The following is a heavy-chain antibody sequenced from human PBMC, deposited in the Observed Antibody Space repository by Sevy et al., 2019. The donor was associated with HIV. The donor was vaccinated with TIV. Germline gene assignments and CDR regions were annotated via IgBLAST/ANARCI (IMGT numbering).Heavy chain of an antibody. CDR1: GGSISSGDYY. Sequence: SETLSLTCTVSGGSISSGDYYWSWIRQPPGKGLEWIGYIYYSGSTYYNPSLKSRVTISVDTSKNQFSLKLSSVTAADTAVYYCAREERKGTRKGRFDYWGQGTLVTVSS. CDR3: AREERKGTRKGRFDY. D-gene: IGHD3-10*01. V-gene: IGHV4-30-4*01. J-gene: IGHJ4*02. CDR2: IYYSGST.